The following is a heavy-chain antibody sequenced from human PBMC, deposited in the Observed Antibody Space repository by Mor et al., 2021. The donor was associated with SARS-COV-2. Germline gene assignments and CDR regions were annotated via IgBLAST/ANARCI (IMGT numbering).Heavy chain of an antibody. Sequence: PPGKGLEWIGYIYYSGSTNYNPSLKSRVTISVDTSKNQFSLKLSSVTAADTAVYYCARAAGYCSGGSCSYF. D-gene: IGHD2-15*01. V-gene: IGHV4-59*01. J-gene: IGHJ4*01. CDR3: ARAAGYCSGGSCSYF. CDR2: IYYSGST.